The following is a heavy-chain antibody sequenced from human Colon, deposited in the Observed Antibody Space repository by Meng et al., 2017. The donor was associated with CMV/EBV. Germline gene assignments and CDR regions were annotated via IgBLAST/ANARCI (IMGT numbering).Heavy chain of an antibody. CDR3: ARYCYDSSGYYYDY. D-gene: IGHD3-22*01. V-gene: IGHV3-48*04. Sequence: GESLKISCEASGFTFSPYAMAWVRQAPGKGLEWVSYISSSAINIYYADSVKGRFTISRDNAKNSLYLQMNSLRAEDTAVYYCARYCYDSSGYYYDYWGQGILVTVSS. CDR2: ISSSAINI. J-gene: IGHJ4*02. CDR1: GFTFSPYA.